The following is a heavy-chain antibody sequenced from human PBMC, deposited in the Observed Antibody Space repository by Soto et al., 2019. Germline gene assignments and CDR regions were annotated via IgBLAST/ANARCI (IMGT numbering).Heavy chain of an antibody. CDR2: INRDGGER. CDR3: ERDDTFCLDC. J-gene: IGHJ4*02. V-gene: IGHV3-7*03. D-gene: IGHD3-16*01. CDR1: GGRFINYW. Sequence: GGPLRLSYAAAGGRFINYWMAWVRQAPGKGLEWVANINRDGGERYHADSVRGRFTIFRDNSENSLYLQMNRLRAEDTAVYYCERDDTFCLDCWGRATLVTVSS.